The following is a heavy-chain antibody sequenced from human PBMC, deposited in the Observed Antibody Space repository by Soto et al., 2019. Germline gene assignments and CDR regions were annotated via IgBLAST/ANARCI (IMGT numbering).Heavy chain of an antibody. CDR3: AREEDLWIVSNFFDS. V-gene: IGHV3-48*03. CDR2: IGSGGGPK. D-gene: IGHD2-2*03. J-gene: IGHJ4*02. CDR1: GFSFHTYV. Sequence: EVQLVESGGGLVQPGGSLRLSCAASGFSFHTYVMNWVRQAPGKGLEWISYIGSGGGPKYYADSVKGRFTISRDNAKNLLSLHLTSLRAEDTAVYYCAREEDLWIVSNFFDSWGQGTLVTVSS.